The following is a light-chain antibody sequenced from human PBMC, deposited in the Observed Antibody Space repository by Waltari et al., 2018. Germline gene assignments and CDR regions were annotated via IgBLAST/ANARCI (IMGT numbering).Light chain of an antibody. CDR3: CSFSGTYTYV. J-gene: IGLJ1*01. Sequence: QSALTQPRSVSGSPGQSVTISCTGGNRAVGSHNHVSWYQQHPGKAPTVMIYDVVQRPSGVPDRFSGSKSGNTASLTIAGLQPEDEADYFCCSFSGTYTYVFGTGTKVTIL. CDR2: DVV. V-gene: IGLV2-11*01. CDR1: NRAVGSHNH.